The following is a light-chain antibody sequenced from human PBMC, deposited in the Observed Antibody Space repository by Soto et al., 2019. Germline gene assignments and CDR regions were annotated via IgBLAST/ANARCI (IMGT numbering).Light chain of an antibody. CDR2: AAS. J-gene: IGKJ4*01. CDR3: LQSYSTLT. V-gene: IGKV1-39*01. CDR1: QSISSY. Sequence: DIQMTQSPSSLSASVGDRVTITCRASQSISSYLNWYQQKPGKAPKLRIYAASSLKSGVPSRFSGSGSGTDFSLTISSLQAEDFGTYYCLQSYSTLTFGGGTKVEIK.